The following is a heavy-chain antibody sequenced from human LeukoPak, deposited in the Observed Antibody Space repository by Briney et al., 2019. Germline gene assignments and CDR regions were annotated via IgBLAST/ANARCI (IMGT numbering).Heavy chain of an antibody. CDR2: ISGSGGST. Sequence: QSGGPLRLSCAASGFTFSSYAMSWVRQAPGKGLEWVSAISGSGGSTYYADSVKGRFTISRDNSKNTLYLQMNSLRAEDTAVYYCAKDGERIAADSLDYWGQGTLVTVSS. CDR3: AKDGERIAADSLDY. J-gene: IGHJ4*02. V-gene: IGHV3-23*01. D-gene: IGHD6-6*01. CDR1: GFTFSSYA.